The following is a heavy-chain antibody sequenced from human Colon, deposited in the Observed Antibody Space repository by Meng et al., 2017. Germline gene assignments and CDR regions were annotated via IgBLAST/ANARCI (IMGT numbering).Heavy chain of an antibody. Sequence: HVLLQESGPGLVQPSQTLSLTCSVSGASVSSGPYYWSWIRQHPGKGLEWIGYIYYSGSTYYNTSLKSRVIISVDSSKNQFSLNLTSVSAADTAVYYCATEATLYYFDYWGQGALVTVSS. V-gene: IGHV4-31*03. CDR2: IYYSGST. CDR1: GASVSSGPYY. D-gene: IGHD3-16*01. J-gene: IGHJ4*02. CDR3: ATEATLYYFDY.